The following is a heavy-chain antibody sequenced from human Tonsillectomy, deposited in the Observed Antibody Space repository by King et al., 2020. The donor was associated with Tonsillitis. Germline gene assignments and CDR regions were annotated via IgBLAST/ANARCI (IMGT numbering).Heavy chain of an antibody. D-gene: IGHD3-22*01. J-gene: IGHJ4*02. Sequence: QLVQSGAEVKKPGASVKVSCKASGYTFTGYYMHWVRQAPGQGLEWMGGINPNSGDTDYAQKFQGRVTMTRDTSISTAYMELSRLRSDDTAVYYCARILSWDRCGYYRLDYWGQGTLVTVSS. V-gene: IGHV1-2*02. CDR3: ARILSWDRCGYYRLDY. CDR1: GYTFTGYY. CDR2: INPNSGDT.